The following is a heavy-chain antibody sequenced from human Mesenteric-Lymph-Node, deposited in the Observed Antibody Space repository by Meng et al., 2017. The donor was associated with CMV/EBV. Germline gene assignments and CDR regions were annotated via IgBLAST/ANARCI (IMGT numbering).Heavy chain of an antibody. V-gene: IGHV4-34*01. D-gene: IGHD2-2*01. J-gene: IGHJ5*02. CDR3: ARSVMIYCSSTSCYSARLNWFDP. CDR2: INHSGST. CDR1: GFTFSDYY. Sequence: ESLKISCAASGFTFSDYYMSWIRQPPGKGLEWIGEINHSGSTNYNPSLKSRVTISVDTSKNQFSLKLSSVTAADTAVYYCARSVMIYCSSTSCYSARLNWFDPWGQGTLVTVSS.